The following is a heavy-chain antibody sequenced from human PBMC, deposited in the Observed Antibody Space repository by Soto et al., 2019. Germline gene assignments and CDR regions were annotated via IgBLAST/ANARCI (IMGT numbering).Heavy chain of an antibody. Sequence: SETLSLTCLVSGYSISGGNYWGWIRQPPGKGLEWIGSIYQSGSTYYNPSLRSRATISVDTSKHQFSLKLSSVTAADTAVYYCARVPGAPLSYFDCWGQGTLVTVSS. CDR1: GYSISGGNY. V-gene: IGHV4-38-2*02. J-gene: IGHJ4*02. D-gene: IGHD1-26*01. CDR3: ARVPGAPLSYFDC. CDR2: IYQSGST.